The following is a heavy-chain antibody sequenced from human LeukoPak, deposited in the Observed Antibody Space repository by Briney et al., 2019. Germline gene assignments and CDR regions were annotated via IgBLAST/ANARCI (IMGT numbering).Heavy chain of an antibody. CDR1: GFTFSSYG. Sequence: GSLRLSCAASGFTFSSYGMHWVRQAPGKGLEWVAVISYDGSNKYYADSVKGRFTISRDNPKNTLYLQMNSLRAEDTAVYYCAKDTYYYDSSGYPHPDYWGQGTLVTVSS. J-gene: IGHJ4*02. CDR2: ISYDGSNK. D-gene: IGHD3-22*01. CDR3: AKDTYYYDSSGYPHPDY. V-gene: IGHV3-30*18.